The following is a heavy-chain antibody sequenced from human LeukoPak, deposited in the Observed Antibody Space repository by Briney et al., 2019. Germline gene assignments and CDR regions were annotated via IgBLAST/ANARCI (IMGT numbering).Heavy chain of an antibody. D-gene: IGHD3-22*01. CDR3: ARVSRPDYYDSSGYYPFDY. CDR2: ISSSSSYI. CDR1: GFTFSSYS. Sequence: GGSLRLSCTASGFTFSSYSMNWVRQAPGKGLGWVSSISSSSSYIYYADSVKGRFTISRDDAKNPLYLQMNSLRAEDTAVYYRARVSRPDYYDSSGYYPFDYWGQGTPVTVSS. J-gene: IGHJ4*02. V-gene: IGHV3-21*01.